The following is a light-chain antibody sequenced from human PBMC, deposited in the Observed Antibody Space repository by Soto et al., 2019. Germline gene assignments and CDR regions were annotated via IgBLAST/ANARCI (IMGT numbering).Light chain of an antibody. CDR3: QHYNNWPYT. CDR1: QSVSSN. Sequence: EIVMTQSPATLSVSPGERATLSCRASQSVSSNLAWYQQKPGQAPRLLIYGASTRATGIPVRFSGSGSGTEFTLTISSLQSEDFAVYYCQHYNNWPYTFGQGTKV. CDR2: GAS. V-gene: IGKV3-15*01. J-gene: IGKJ2*01.